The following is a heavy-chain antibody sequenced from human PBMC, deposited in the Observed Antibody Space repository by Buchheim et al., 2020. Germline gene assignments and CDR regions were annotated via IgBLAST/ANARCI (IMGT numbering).Heavy chain of an antibody. D-gene: IGHD3-22*01. CDR2: INSDGSST. J-gene: IGHJ6*02. Sequence: EVQLVESGGGLVQPGGSLRLSCAASGFTFSSYWMHWVRQAPGKGLVWVSRINSDGSSTSYADSVKGRFTISRDNAKNTLYLQMNSLRAEDTAVYYCARDNYYDSSGYYYVIDYYYGMDVWGQGTT. V-gene: IGHV3-74*01. CDR3: ARDNYYDSSGYYYVIDYYYGMDV. CDR1: GFTFSSYW.